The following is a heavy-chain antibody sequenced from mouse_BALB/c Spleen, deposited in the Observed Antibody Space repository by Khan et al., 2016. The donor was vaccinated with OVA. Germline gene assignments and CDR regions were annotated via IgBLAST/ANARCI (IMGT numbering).Heavy chain of an antibody. CDR2: INPSTGRT. CDR3: VRFPYYRYDEGCYVMDY. CDR1: GYTFTSYW. V-gene: IGHV1S81*02. J-gene: IGHJ4*01. Sequence: QVQLKQSGAELVKPGASVKLSCKASGYTFTSYWMHWVKQRPGQGLEWIGEINPSTGRTNNNEKFKSKATLTVDKSSSTADMQLSGLTSGGATVYFSVRFPYYRYDEGCYVMDYWGQGTSVTVSS. D-gene: IGHD2-14*01.